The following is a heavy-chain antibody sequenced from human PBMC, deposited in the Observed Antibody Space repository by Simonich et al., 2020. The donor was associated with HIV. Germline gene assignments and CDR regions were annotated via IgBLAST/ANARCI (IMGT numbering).Heavy chain of an antibody. D-gene: IGHD3-22*01. CDR1: GFTFNNAW. J-gene: IGHJ6*02. Sequence: EVQLVESGGGLVKPGGSLRLSCAASGFTFNNAWMSWVRQAPGKGLEWVGPSKRKTDGGTTDYAAPVKGRFTISRDNAKKSLYLQMNSLRAEDTAVYYCARDLALGRVYYDTSMDVWGQGTTVTVSS. CDR2: SKRKTDGGTT. CDR3: ARDLALGRVYYDTSMDV. V-gene: IGHV3-15*01.